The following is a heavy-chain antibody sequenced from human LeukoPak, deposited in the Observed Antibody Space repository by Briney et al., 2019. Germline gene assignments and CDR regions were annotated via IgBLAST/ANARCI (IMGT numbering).Heavy chain of an antibody. CDR3: VRAPPATGWLVDH. CDR1: GFTFSNYD. J-gene: IGHJ4*02. V-gene: IGHV3-13*04. D-gene: IGHD6-19*01. Sequence: GGSPRLSCASSGFTFSNYDMLWVRQAAGKGLEWVSAISTAGDTYYPGSEKGRFTISRDNAKNSLYLQMRGLRVDDTAVYYCVRAPPATGWLVDHWGQGTLVTVSS. CDR2: ISTAGDT.